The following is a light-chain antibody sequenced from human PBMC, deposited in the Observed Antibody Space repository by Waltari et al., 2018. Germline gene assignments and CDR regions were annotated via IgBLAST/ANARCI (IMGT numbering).Light chain of an antibody. Sequence: DIVMTQSPDSLAVSLGERATIDGKSSQCVSHFSNNNNYLAWYRQKPGQPPKLLLYWAFNRESGVPERFSGSGSATDFTLTISSVQAEDVAVYYCQQYYIAPYTFGQGTKLEIK. CDR3: QQYYIAPYT. CDR2: WAF. J-gene: IGKJ2*01. CDR1: QCVSHFSNNNNY. V-gene: IGKV4-1*01.